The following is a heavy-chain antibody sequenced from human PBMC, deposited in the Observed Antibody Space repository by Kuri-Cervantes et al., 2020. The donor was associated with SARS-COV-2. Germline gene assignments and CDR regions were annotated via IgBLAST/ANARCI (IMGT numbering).Heavy chain of an antibody. D-gene: IGHD3-3*01. V-gene: IGHV6-1*01. CDR2: TYYRSKWYN. Sequence: SETLSLTCAIPGDSAPSNSAAWNWNRQSPSRGLEWLGRTYYRSKWYNDYAVSVKSRITINPDTSKNQFSLQLNSVTPEDTAVYYGARGRSIFGVVTPRMDYYYGMDVWSQGTTVTVSS. CDR3: ARGRSIFGVVTPRMDYYYGMDV. CDR1: GDSAPSNSAA. J-gene: IGHJ6*02.